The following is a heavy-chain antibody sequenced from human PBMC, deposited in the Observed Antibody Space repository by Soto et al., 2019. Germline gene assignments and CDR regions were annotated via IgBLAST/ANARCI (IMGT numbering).Heavy chain of an antibody. Sequence: PGGSLRLSCEASVFTFTSYGMHWVRQAPGKGLELVAVIWFDGSKEYYADSVKGRFNVSRDNSKNTVYLEMNSPRTVDTAVYYCARGVPAGKGWFDYWGQGTLVTVSS. V-gene: IGHV3-33*01. CDR2: IWFDGSKE. D-gene: IGHD2-2*01. J-gene: IGHJ5*01. CDR3: ARGVPAGKGWFDY. CDR1: VFTFTSYG.